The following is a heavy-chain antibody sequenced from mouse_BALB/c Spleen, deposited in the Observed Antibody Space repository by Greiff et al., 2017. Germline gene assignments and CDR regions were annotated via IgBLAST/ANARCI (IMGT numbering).Heavy chain of an antibody. CDR1: GFTFSSYG. V-gene: IGHV5-6-3*01. D-gene: IGHD2-3*01. J-gene: IGHJ3*01. Sequence: VQLKQSGGGLVQPGGSLKLSCAASGFTFSSYGMSWVRQTPDKRLELVATINSNGGSTYYPDSVKGRFTISRDNAKNTLYLQMSSLKSEDTAMYYCAREDGYYGFAYWGQGTLVTVSA. CDR3: AREDGYYGFAY. CDR2: INSNGGST.